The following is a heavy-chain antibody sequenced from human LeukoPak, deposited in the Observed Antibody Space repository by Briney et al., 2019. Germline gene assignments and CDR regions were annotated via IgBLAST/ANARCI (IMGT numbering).Heavy chain of an antibody. Sequence: PSETLSLTCAVYGGSFSGYYWSWIRQPPGKGLEWIGEINHSRSTNYNPSLKSRVTISVDTSKNQFSLKLSSVTAADTAVYYCARSYGDYVGAFDIWGQGTMVTVSS. CDR2: INHSRST. V-gene: IGHV4-34*01. CDR1: GGSFSGYY. CDR3: ARSYGDYVGAFDI. D-gene: IGHD4-17*01. J-gene: IGHJ3*02.